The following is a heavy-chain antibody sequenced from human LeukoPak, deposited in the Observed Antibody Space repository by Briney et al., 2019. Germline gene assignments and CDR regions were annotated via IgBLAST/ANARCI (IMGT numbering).Heavy chain of an antibody. Sequence: GGSLRLSCAASGFTFSSYWMSWGREAPGKGLEWVANIKQDGSEKYYVDSVKGRFTISRDNAKNSLYLQMNSLRAEDTAVYYCASCTPYFLNYWGQGTLVTVSS. CDR2: IKQDGSEK. CDR1: GFTFSSYW. D-gene: IGHD2/OR15-2a*01. CDR3: ASCTPYFLNY. V-gene: IGHV3-7*01. J-gene: IGHJ4*02.